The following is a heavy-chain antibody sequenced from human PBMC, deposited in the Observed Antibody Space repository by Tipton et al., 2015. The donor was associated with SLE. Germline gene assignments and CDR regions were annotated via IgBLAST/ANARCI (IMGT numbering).Heavy chain of an antibody. CDR3: ARKVNGQRWLQWGAFDI. D-gene: IGHD5-24*01. CDR2: INQSGST. J-gene: IGHJ3*02. V-gene: IGHV4-34*01. CDR1: GGSFSGNY. Sequence: TLSLTCAVYGGSFSGNYWSWIRQPPGKGLEWIGEINQSGSTNYNPSLKSRVTVSVDTSKNQFSLKLSSVTAADTAVYYCARKVNGQRWLQWGAFDIWGQGTMVTVSS.